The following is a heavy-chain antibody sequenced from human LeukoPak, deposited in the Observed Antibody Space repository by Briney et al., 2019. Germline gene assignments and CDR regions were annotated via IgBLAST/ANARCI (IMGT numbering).Heavy chain of an antibody. CDR1: GFTFDDYG. CDR3: AREGESGSYFDY. J-gene: IGHJ4*02. V-gene: IGHV3-20*04. D-gene: IGHD1-26*01. CDR2: INWNGGST. Sequence: RSGGSLRLSCAASGFTFDDYGMSWVRQVPGKGLEWVSGINWNGGSTGYADSVKGRFTISRDNAKNSLYLQMNSLRAEDTAFYYCAREGESGSYFDYWGQGTLVTVSS.